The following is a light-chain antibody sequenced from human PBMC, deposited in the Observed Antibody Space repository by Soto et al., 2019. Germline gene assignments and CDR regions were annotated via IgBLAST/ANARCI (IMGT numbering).Light chain of an antibody. CDR2: DTS. CDR3: QQRSNWPLT. CDR1: QSVGSY. J-gene: IGKJ4*01. V-gene: IGKV3-11*01. Sequence: EIVLTQSPATPSLSPGERATLSCRASQSVGSYFAWYQQKPGQAPRLLIYDTSNRATGIPVRFSGSGSGTDFTLTISSLEPEDFAVYYCQQRSNWPLTFGGGTKVEIK.